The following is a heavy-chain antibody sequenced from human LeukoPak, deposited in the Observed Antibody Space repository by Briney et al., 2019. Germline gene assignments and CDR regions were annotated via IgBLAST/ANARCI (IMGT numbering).Heavy chain of an antibody. CDR2: IYTSGST. Sequence: SQTLSLTCTVSGGSISSGSYYWSWIRQPAGKGLEWIGRIYTSGSTNYNPSLKSRVTISVDTSKNQFSLKLSSVTAADTAVYYCARIYDFWSGYPDSWGQGTLVTVSS. CDR3: ARIYDFWSGYPDS. D-gene: IGHD3-3*01. CDR1: GGSISSGSYY. J-gene: IGHJ4*02. V-gene: IGHV4-61*02.